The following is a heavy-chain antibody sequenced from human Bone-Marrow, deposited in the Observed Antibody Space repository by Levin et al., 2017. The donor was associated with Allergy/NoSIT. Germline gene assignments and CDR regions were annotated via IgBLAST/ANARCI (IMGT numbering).Heavy chain of an antibody. D-gene: IGHD2-21*02. V-gene: IGHV1-18*01. CDR2: ISAYNGNT. Sequence: VASVKVSCKASGYTFTSYGISWVRQAPGQGLEWMGWISAYNGNTNYAQKLQGRVTMTTDTSTSTAYMELRSLRSDDTAVYYCARVGCGGDCYHEFFGAFDIWGQGTMVTVSS. J-gene: IGHJ3*02. CDR3: ARVGCGGDCYHEFFGAFDI. CDR1: GYTFTSYG.